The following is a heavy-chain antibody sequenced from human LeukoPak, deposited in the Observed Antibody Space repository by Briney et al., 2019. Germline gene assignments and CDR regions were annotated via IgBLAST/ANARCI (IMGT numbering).Heavy chain of an antibody. J-gene: IGHJ4*02. Sequence: ASVKVSCKASGYTFTGYYMHWVRQAPGQGLEWMGWINPKSGGTKYAQKFQGRVTMTRDTSISTAYMELSRLTSEDTAVYYCARGPQGQQRYYFDYWGQGTLVTVSS. CDR2: INPKSGGT. D-gene: IGHD6-13*01. CDR1: GYTFTGYY. CDR3: ARGPQGQQRYYFDY. V-gene: IGHV1-2*02.